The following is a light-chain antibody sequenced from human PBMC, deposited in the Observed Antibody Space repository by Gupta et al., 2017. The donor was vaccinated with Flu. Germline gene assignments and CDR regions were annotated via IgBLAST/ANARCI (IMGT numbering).Light chain of an antibody. Sequence: VTLLVTRVERATLTGRASQSVSGNFAWYEQKPGQPPRLLIYGASARATGIPARFSGSGSGTEVTLTTSSLQSEDVSGYYCQPNNNCPARTFGQGTTVEIK. CDR3: QPNNNCPART. CDR2: GAS. J-gene: IGKJ1*01. V-gene: IGKV3-15*01. CDR1: QSVSGN.